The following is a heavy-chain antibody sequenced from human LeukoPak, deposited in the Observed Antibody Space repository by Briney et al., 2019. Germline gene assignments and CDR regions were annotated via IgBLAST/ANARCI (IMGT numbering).Heavy chain of an antibody. CDR3: ARGNYYDSSGYYWFGY. Sequence: ASVKVSCKASGYTFTSYAMHWVRQAPGQRLEWMGWINAGNGNTKYSQKFQGRVTITRDTSASTAYMELSSLRSKDTAVYYCARGNYYDSSGYYWFGYWGQGTLVTVSS. V-gene: IGHV1-3*01. D-gene: IGHD3-22*01. CDR2: INAGNGNT. CDR1: GYTFTSYA. J-gene: IGHJ4*02.